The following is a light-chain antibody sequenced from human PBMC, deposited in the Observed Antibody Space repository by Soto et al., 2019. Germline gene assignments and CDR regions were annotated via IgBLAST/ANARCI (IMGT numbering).Light chain of an antibody. CDR3: QQYDSSPRT. CDR1: QSVSSNY. Sequence: IVLTQSPDTLSLSPGERATLSCRASQSVSSNYLAWYQQKLGQAPRLLIYDASRRATGIPARFSGSGSGTDFTLTISRLEPEDFAVYYCQQYDSSPRTFGQGTKVDIK. V-gene: IGKV3-20*01. CDR2: DAS. J-gene: IGKJ1*01.